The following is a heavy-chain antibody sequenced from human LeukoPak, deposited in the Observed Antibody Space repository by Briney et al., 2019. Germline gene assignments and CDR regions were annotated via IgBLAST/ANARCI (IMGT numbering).Heavy chain of an antibody. Sequence: SVKVSCKASGGTFSSYAISWVRQAPGQGLEWMGGIIPIFGTANYAQKFQGGVTITADKSTSTAYMELSSLRSEDTAVYYCARDVAVAGYGTFDYWGQGTLVTVSS. CDR1: GGTFSSYA. D-gene: IGHD6-19*01. CDR2: IIPIFGTA. CDR3: ARDVAVAGYGTFDY. J-gene: IGHJ4*02. V-gene: IGHV1-69*06.